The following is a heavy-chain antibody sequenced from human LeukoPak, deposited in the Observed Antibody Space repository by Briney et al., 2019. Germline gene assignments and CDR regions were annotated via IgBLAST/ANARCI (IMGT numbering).Heavy chain of an antibody. V-gene: IGHV4-39*07. Sequence: SETLSLTCTVSGGSITNTNYYWAWIRQPPGEGLEWIGSVYHSGITYYTPSLKSRVSISVDKSKNQFSLKLSSVTAADTAVYYCARDSPEEASYWYFDLWGRGTLVTVSS. CDR3: ARDSPEEASYWYFDL. CDR2: VYHSGIT. CDR1: GGSITNTNYY. J-gene: IGHJ2*01.